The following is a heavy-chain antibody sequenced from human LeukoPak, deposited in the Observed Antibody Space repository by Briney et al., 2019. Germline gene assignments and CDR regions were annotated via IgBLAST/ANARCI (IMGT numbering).Heavy chain of an antibody. CDR2: ICYSVST. J-gene: IGHJ6*01. V-gene: IGHV4-59*07. CDR3: AREHGDNYYGMYV. CDR1: CPSIGIYY. D-gene: IGHD4-17*01. Sequence: SHTLSLTRPVACPSIGIYYWSSVRHPPGNGLGWLGYICYSVSTNYNPSHKSRVTISVGTAKNQFSLKLSSVPAADTAVDYCAREHGDNYYGMYVWGDGATVTVSS.